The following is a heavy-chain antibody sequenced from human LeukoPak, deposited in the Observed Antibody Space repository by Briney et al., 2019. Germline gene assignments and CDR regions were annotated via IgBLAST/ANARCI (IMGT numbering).Heavy chain of an antibody. D-gene: IGHD5-24*01. J-gene: IGHJ4*02. Sequence: GGSLRLSCTVSGFTVSSNSMSWVRQAPGKGLEWVSFIYSGTIHYSDSVKGQFTISRDNSKNTLYLQMGSLRAEDMAVYYCARADGYNFVGYFDYWGQGTLVTVSS. CDR1: GFTVSSNS. CDR3: ARADGYNFVGYFDY. CDR2: IYSGTI. V-gene: IGHV3-66*03.